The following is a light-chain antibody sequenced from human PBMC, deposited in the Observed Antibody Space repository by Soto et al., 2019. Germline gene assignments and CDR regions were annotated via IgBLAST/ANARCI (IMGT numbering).Light chain of an antibody. V-gene: IGLV1-44*01. CDR1: SANIGRNT. Sequence: QLVLTQPPSASGTPGQRVTISCSGSSANIGRNTVNWYQQLPGTAPKLLIYSNNPRPSGVPDRFSGAKSGTSASLAISGLQSEEEADYYCAAWDDSLNGPVFGGGTKLTVL. CDR3: AAWDDSLNGPV. J-gene: IGLJ2*01. CDR2: SNN.